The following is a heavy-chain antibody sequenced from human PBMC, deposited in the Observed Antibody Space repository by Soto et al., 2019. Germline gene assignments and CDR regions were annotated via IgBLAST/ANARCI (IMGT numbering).Heavy chain of an antibody. CDR1: GFTFSSYW. V-gene: IGHV3-7*05. CDR3: ARDNESIAALWVCLWYYFDY. Sequence: PGGSLRLSCAASGFTFSSYWMSWVRQAPGKGLEWVANIKQDGSEKYYVDSVKGRFTISRDNAKNSLYLQMNSLRAEDTAVYYCARDNESIAALWVCLWYYFDYWGQGTLVTVSS. J-gene: IGHJ4*02. CDR2: IKQDGSEK. D-gene: IGHD6-6*01.